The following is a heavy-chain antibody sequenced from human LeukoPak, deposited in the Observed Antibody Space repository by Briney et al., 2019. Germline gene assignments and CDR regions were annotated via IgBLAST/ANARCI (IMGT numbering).Heavy chain of an antibody. CDR3: AKEADSSGYPGHAFDI. D-gene: IGHD3-22*01. V-gene: IGHV3-23*01. CDR1: GFTFSSYA. CDR2: ISGSGGST. J-gene: IGHJ3*02. Sequence: QTGGSLRLSCAASGFTFSSYAMSWVRQAPGKGLEWVSAISGSGGSTYYADSVKGRFTISRDNSKNTLYLQMNSLRAEDTAVYYCAKEADSSGYPGHAFDIWGQGTMVTVSS.